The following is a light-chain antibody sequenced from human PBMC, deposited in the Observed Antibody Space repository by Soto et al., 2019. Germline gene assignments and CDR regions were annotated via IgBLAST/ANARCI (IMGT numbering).Light chain of an antibody. V-gene: IGKV3-11*01. CDR3: QQRSNWPLT. J-gene: IGKJ4*01. CDR2: DAS. Sequence: EIVLTQSPVTLSLSPGERATLSCRASQSFSSYLAWYQQKAGQAPRLLIYDASNRATGIPPRFSGSGSETDFTLTISSLEPEDVAVYYCQQRSNWPLTFGGGTKVEIK. CDR1: QSFSSY.